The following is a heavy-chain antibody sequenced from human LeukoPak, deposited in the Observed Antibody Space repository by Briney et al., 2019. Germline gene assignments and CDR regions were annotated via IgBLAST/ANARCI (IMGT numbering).Heavy chain of an antibody. D-gene: IGHD3-9*01. CDR2: IYYSGST. V-gene: IGHV4-59*01. CDR1: GGSIRSYY. Sequence: SETLSLTCTVSGGSIRSYYWSWIRQPPGKGLEWIGYIYYSGSTNYNPSLKSRVTISVDTSKNQFSLKLSSVTAADTAVYYCARTRYFDWYYFDYWGQGTLVTVSS. CDR3: ARTRYFDWYYFDY. J-gene: IGHJ4*02.